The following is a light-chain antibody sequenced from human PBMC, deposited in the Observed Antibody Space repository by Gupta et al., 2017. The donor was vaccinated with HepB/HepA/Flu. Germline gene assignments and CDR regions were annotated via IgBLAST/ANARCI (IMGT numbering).Light chain of an antibody. CDR1: QSVFYSSANKNY. J-gene: IGKJ2*02. Sequence: DIVMTQSPDSLAGSLGERATVNCKSSQSVFYSSANKNYLAWYQQKPGQPPRLLIYWASTRESGVPDRFSGSGSGTDFTLTISSLQAEDVALYYCQQYYTLPCTFGQGTKLEIK. V-gene: IGKV4-1*01. CDR3: QQYYTLPCT. CDR2: WAS.